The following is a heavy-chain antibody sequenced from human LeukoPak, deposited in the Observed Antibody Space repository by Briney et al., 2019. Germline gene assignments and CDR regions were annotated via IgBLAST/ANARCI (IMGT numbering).Heavy chain of an antibody. Sequence: PSETLSLTCTVSGGSISCSSYYWGWIRQPPGKGLEWIGSIYYSGSTYYNPSLKSRVTISVDTSKNQFSLKLSSVTAADTAVYYCASGYYGSGSYYGPPKNFDYWGQGTLVTVSS. J-gene: IGHJ4*02. D-gene: IGHD3-10*01. CDR3: ASGYYGSGSYYGPPKNFDY. V-gene: IGHV4-39*01. CDR2: IYYSGST. CDR1: GGSISCSSYY.